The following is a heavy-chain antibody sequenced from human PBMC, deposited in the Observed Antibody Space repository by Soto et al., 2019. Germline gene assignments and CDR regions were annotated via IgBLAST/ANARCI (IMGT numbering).Heavy chain of an antibody. J-gene: IGHJ4*02. D-gene: IGHD3-22*01. Sequence: VQLVQSGAEVKKPGEVLRISCKGSGYSFTSYWITWVRQMPGKGLEWMWRIDPSDSYTNYSPSFQGHVTISADKSISTAYLQWSSLKASDTAMYYRARHYYDSSGYGLGGYWGQGTLVTVSS. V-gene: IGHV5-10-1*01. CDR1: GYSFTSYW. CDR2: IDPSDSYT. CDR3: ARHYYDSSGYGLGGY.